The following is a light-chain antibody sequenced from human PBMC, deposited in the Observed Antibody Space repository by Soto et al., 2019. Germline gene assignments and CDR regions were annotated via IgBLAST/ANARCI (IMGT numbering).Light chain of an antibody. V-gene: IGLV1-44*01. Sequence: QSVLTQPPSVSEAPRQRVTISCSGSSSNIGNNTVNWYQQLPGTAPKLLIYSNNQRPSGVPDRFSGSKSGTSASLAISGLQSEDEAEYYCAVWDDSLNGWVFGGGTKLTVL. CDR3: AVWDDSLNGWV. CDR1: SSNIGNNT. CDR2: SNN. J-gene: IGLJ3*02.